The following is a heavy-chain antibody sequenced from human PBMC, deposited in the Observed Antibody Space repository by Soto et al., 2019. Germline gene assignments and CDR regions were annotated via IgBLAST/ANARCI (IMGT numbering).Heavy chain of an antibody. CDR3: ARHRVRCSGGDCYSDLYYLDY. Sequence: SETLSLTCTVSGGSISSYYWSWIRQPPGKGLECFVFIYFSGSTNYNPSLRIRVIVSVDTSKNQFSLKLSSVTAADTAVYYCARHRVRCSGGDCYSDLYYLDYWGQGTLVTVSS. J-gene: IGHJ4*02. CDR1: GGSISSYY. V-gene: IGHV4-59*08. D-gene: IGHD2-15*01. CDR2: IYFSGST.